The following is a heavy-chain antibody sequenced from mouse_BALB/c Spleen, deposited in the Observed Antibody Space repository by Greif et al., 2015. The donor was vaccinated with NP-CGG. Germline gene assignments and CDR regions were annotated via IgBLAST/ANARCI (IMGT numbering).Heavy chain of an antibody. CDR3: AYGNYFDY. Sequence: EVQLQQSGAELVRPGALVKLSCKASGFNIKDYYMQWVKQRPEQGLEWIGWIDPENGNSIYDPKFQGKASITADTSSNTAYLQLSSLTSEDTAVYYCAYGNYFDYWGQGTTLTVSS. D-gene: IGHD2-1*01. CDR1: GFNIKDYY. CDR2: IDPENGNS. J-gene: IGHJ2*01. V-gene: IGHV14-1*02.